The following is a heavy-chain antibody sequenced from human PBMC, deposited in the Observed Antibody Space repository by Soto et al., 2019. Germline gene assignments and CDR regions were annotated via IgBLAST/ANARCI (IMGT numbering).Heavy chain of an antibody. Sequence: PGGSLRLSCAASGFTFSSYAMHWVRQAPGKGLEWVAVISYGGSNKYYADSVKGRFTISRDNSKNTLYLQMNSLRAEDTAVYYCARDKRDLRFLEWSYYFDYWGQGTLVTVSS. V-gene: IGHV3-30-3*01. CDR3: ARDKRDLRFLEWSYYFDY. CDR2: ISYGGSNK. J-gene: IGHJ4*02. CDR1: GFTFSSYA. D-gene: IGHD3-3*01.